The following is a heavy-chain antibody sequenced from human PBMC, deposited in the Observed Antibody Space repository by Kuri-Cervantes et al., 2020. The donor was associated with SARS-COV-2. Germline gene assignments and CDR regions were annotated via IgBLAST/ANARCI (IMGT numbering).Heavy chain of an antibody. CDR2: IYSGGSST. V-gene: IGHV3-23*03. Sequence: GRSLRLSCAASGFTFSSYWMSWVRQAPGKGLEWVSVIYSGGSSTYYADSVKGRFTISRDNSKNTLYLQMNSLRAEDTAVYYCAKVAKYYDFWSGPSAAYYFDYWGQGTLVTVSS. CDR3: AKVAKYYDFWSGPSAAYYFDY. D-gene: IGHD3-3*01. J-gene: IGHJ4*02. CDR1: GFTFSSYW.